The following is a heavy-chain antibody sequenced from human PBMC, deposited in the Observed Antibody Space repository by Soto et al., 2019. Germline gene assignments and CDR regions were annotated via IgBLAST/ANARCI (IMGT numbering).Heavy chain of an antibody. CDR2: ISAYNGNT. Sequence: GASVKVSCKASGYTFTSYGISWVRQAPGQGLEWMGWISAYNGNTNYAQKLQGRVTMTTDTSTSTAYMELRSLRSDDTAVYYCAVFRSSWFGDGRLDSWGPGTLVTVSS. D-gene: IGHD6-13*01. CDR3: AVFRSSWFGDGRLDS. J-gene: IGHJ4*02. V-gene: IGHV1-18*04. CDR1: GYTFTSYG.